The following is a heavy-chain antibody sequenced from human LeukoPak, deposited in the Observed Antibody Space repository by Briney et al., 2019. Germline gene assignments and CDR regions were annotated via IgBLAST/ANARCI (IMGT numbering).Heavy chain of an antibody. CDR1: GYSISSGYY. CDR2: IYYSGST. D-gene: IGHD2-21*02. V-gene: IGHV4-38-2*02. J-gene: IGHJ4*02. Sequence: SETLSLTCTVSGYSISSGYYWGWIRQPPGKGLEWIGYIYYSGSTNYNPSLKSRVTISVDTSKNQFSLKLSSVTAADTAVYYCARDVVVTAIHYFDYWGQGTLVTVSS. CDR3: ARDVVVTAIHYFDY.